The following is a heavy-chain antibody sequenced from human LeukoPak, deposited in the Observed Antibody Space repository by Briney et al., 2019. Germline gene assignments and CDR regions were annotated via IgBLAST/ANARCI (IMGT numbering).Heavy chain of an antibody. J-gene: IGHJ6*03. V-gene: IGHV1-69*05. Sequence: ASVTVSCKVSAATFSSFAISWDRQAHGEGLEWKGGTIPIFATTKYAQKFQGRVTITTDESTSTAYMELSSLRSEDTAVYYCARDCLIWDSRPPGYYYMDVWGKGTTVTVSS. CDR1: AATFSSFA. CDR3: ARDCLIWDSRPPGYYYMDV. D-gene: IGHD6-13*01. CDR2: TIPIFATT.